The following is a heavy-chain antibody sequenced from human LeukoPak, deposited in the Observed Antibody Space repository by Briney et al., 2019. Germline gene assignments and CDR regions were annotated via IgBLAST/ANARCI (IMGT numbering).Heavy chain of an antibody. V-gene: IGHV1-69*01. CDR3: MMVVDYYYYGMDV. D-gene: IGHD3-22*01. CDR1: GGTFSSYA. Sequence: ASVKVSCKASGGTFSSYAISWVRQAPGQGLEWMGGIIPIYGTANYARKFQGRVTITADESTSTAYMKLTSLRSEDTAVYYCMMVVDYYYYGMDVWGQGTTVTVSS. J-gene: IGHJ6*02. CDR2: IIPIYGTA.